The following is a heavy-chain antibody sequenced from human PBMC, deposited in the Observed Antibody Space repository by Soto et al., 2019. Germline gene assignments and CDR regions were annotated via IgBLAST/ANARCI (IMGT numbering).Heavy chain of an antibody. V-gene: IGHV3-23*01. J-gene: IGHJ3*02. CDR1: GFTFNNYA. CDR3: AKTIGPRDGFDI. Sequence: PGGSLRLSCAASGFTFNNYAMSWVRQAPGKGLEWVSSISAGGAGTYYADSVKGRFTISRDNSKNTLYLQMNGLRADDTAVYYCAKTIGPRDGFDIWGQGTMVTVSS. CDR2: ISAGGAGT.